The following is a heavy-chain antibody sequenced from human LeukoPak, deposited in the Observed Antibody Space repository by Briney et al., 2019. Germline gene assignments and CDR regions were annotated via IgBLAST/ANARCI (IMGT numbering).Heavy chain of an antibody. CDR1: GGSFSGYY. CDR3: ARSVSGIGSGSYRAGLIDY. V-gene: IGHV4-34*01. J-gene: IGHJ4*02. Sequence: PSETLSLTCAVYGGSFSGYYWSWIRQPPGKGLEWLGEINHSGSTNYNPSLKSRVTISVDTSKNQFSLKLSSVTAADTAVYYCARSVSGIGSGSYRAGLIDYWGQGTLVTVSS. D-gene: IGHD3-10*01. CDR2: INHSGST.